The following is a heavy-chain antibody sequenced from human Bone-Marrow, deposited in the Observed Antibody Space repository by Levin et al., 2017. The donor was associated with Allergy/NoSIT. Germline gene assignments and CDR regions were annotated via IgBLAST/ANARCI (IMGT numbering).Heavy chain of an antibody. D-gene: IGHD2-2*02. Sequence: GESLKISCKGSGYSFTSYWIGWVRQMPGKGLEWMGIIYPGDSDTRYSPSFQGQVTISADKSISTAYLQWSSLKASDTAMYYCARLRVVVPAATPAHYDGMDGWGQGTTVTVSS. CDR3: ARLRVVVPAATPAHYDGMDG. CDR1: GYSFTSYW. J-gene: IGHJ6*02. V-gene: IGHV5-51*01. CDR2: IYPGDSDT.